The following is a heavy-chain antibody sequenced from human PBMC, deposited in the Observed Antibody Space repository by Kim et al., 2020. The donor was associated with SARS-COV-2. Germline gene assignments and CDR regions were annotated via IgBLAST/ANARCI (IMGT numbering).Heavy chain of an antibody. CDR1: GFTFSSYA. CDR3: AKGLGTTVVEVVIGRALAYYFDY. V-gene: IGHV3-23*01. Sequence: GGSLRLSCAASGFTFSSYAMSWVRQAPGKGLEWVSAISGSGGSTYYADSVKGRFTISRDNSKNTLYLQMNSLRAEDTAVYYCAKGLGTTVVEVVIGRALAYYFDYWGQGTLVTVSS. CDR2: ISGSGGST. D-gene: IGHD3-22*01. J-gene: IGHJ4*02.